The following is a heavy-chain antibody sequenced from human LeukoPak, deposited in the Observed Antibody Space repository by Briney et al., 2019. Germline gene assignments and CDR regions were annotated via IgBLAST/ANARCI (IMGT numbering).Heavy chain of an antibody. Sequence: GGSLRLSCAASGFTFSSYAMSWVRQAPGKGLEWVPAISGSGGSTYYADSVKGRFTISRDNSKNTLYLQMNSLRAEDTAVYYCAKYDYYDSSGYRYLDYWGQGTLATVSS. D-gene: IGHD3-22*01. CDR2: ISGSGGST. V-gene: IGHV3-23*01. CDR1: GFTFSSYA. J-gene: IGHJ4*02. CDR3: AKYDYYDSSGYRYLDY.